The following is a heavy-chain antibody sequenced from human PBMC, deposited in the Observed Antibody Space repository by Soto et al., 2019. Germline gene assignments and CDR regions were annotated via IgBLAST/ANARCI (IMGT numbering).Heavy chain of an antibody. Sequence: GGSLRLSCAASGFTFSNYGMHWVRQTPGKGLEWVSYISCGSSTIYYADSVKGRFTISRDNAKNSLYLQMNSLRDEDTAVYYCARDRTTVTTRRDYYYGMDVWGQGTTVTVSS. J-gene: IGHJ6*02. CDR3: ARDRTTVTTRRDYYYGMDV. V-gene: IGHV3-48*02. D-gene: IGHD4-4*01. CDR2: ISCGSSTI. CDR1: GFTFSNYG.